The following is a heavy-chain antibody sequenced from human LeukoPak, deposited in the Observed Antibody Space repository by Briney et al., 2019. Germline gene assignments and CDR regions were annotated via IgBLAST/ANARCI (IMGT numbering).Heavy chain of an antibody. CDR3: ARLIRHYDILTGYYRVFDY. CDR1: GGSISSSSYY. J-gene: IGHJ4*02. V-gene: IGHV4-39*01. D-gene: IGHD3-9*01. Sequence: SETLSLTCTVSGGSISSSSYYWGWIRQPPGKGLEWIGSIYYSGSTYYNPSLKSRVTISVDTSKNQFSLKLSSATAADTAVYYCARLIRHYDILTGYYRVFDYWGQGTLVTVSS. CDR2: IYYSGST.